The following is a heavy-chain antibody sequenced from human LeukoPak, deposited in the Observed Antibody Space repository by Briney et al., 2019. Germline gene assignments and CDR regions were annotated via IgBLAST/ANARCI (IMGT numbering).Heavy chain of an antibody. V-gene: IGHV3-66*01. CDR3: ARDRGAVAATWFDY. CDR1: GFTVSSNY. D-gene: IGHD6-19*01. CDR2: IYSGGTT. J-gene: IGHJ4*02. Sequence: GGSLRLSCAASGFTVSSNYMSWVRQAPGKGLEWVSVIYSGGTTSYADSVKGRFTISRDNAKNSLYLQMDGLRAEDTAVYYCARDRGAVAATWFDYWGQGTLVTVSS.